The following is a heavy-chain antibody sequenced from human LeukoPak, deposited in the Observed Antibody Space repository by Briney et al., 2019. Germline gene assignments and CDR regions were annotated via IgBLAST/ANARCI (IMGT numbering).Heavy chain of an antibody. J-gene: IGHJ3*02. V-gene: IGHV4-39*07. Sequence: KPSETLSLTCTVSGDSIISTTSYWGWIRQLPGGGLECIGTLYYNRDTHYSPSLKSRVTISLDPSSNQLSLHLGSVTAADTAVYYCVRDQPGDEADAFDIWGQGTMVTVSS. CDR1: GDSIISTTSY. CDR3: VRDQPGDEADAFDI. CDR2: LYYNRDT. D-gene: IGHD5-24*01.